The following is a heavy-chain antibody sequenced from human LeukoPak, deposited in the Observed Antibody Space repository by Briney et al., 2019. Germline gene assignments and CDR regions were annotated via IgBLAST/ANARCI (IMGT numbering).Heavy chain of an antibody. D-gene: IGHD6-13*01. Sequence: SETLSLTCTASGGSLSSYYWSWIRQPPGKGLEWSGYIYYSGSAKYNPSLKSRVTISVDTSKNQFSLKLSSVTAGDTAVYYCARAPGIAAAGTHFDFWGQGTLVTVSS. V-gene: IGHV4-59*01. J-gene: IGHJ4*02. CDR3: ARAPGIAAAGTHFDF. CDR2: IYYSGSA. CDR1: GGSLSSYY.